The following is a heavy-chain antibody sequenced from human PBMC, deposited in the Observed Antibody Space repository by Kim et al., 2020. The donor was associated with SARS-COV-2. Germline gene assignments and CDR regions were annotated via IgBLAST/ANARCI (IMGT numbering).Heavy chain of an antibody. Sequence: SVKGSFTISRENSKNTLFLRMHSLRAEETAVYYCAKEQSSGTYFGTFDDWGQGTLVTVSS. CDR3: AKEQSSGTYFGTFDD. J-gene: IGHJ4*02. V-gene: IGHV3-23*01. D-gene: IGHD1-1*01.